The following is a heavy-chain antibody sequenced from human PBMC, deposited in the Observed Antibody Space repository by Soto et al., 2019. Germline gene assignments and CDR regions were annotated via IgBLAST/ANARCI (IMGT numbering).Heavy chain of an antibody. CDR3: AYTTTLNGN. J-gene: IGHJ4*02. D-gene: IGHD3-16*01. CDR2: IKQDGSEK. V-gene: IGHV3-7*01. Sequence: EVQLVESGGGLVQPGGSLRLSCAGSGFTFNQYGMNWVRQAPGKGLEWVANIKQDGSEKHYVDSVKGRFTISRDNAKSSMFLQMNSLRAGYPAVYYCAYTTTLNGNWGQGTLVTVSS. CDR1: GFTFNQYG.